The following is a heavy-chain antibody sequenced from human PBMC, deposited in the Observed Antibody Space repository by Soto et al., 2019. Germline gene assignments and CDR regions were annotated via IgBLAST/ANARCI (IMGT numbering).Heavy chain of an antibody. CDR3: VRDGQLERGNAFHI. CDR1: GGSISSYF. Sequence: SETLSLTCSVSGGSISSYFGSWIRQPPGKGLEWIVYTHHRGRADYNPSLKSRVTVSVDTSKNQFSLELNSVTAADTAVYYCVRDGQLERGNAFHIWGQGAMVTVSS. J-gene: IGHJ3*02. D-gene: IGHD1-1*01. CDR2: THHRGRA. V-gene: IGHV4-59*01.